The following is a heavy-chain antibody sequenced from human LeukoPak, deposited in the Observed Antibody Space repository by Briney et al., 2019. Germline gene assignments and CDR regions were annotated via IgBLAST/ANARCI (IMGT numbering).Heavy chain of an antibody. CDR3: ARAGETVAADYGGNSYYYYMDV. V-gene: IGHV4-30-2*01. J-gene: IGHJ6*03. Sequence: PSETLSLTCTVSGGSISSGGYYWSWIRQPPGKGLEWIGYIYHSGSTYYNPSLKSRVTISVDRSKYQFSLKLSSVTAADTAVYYCARAGETVAADYGGNSYYYYMDVWGKGTTVTVSS. CDR1: GGSISSGGYY. CDR2: IYHSGST. D-gene: IGHD4-23*01.